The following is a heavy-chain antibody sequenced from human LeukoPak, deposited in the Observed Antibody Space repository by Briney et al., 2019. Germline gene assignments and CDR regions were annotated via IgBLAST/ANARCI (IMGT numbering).Heavy chain of an antibody. CDR1: GYTFTGYY. Sequence: ASVKVSCKASGYTFTGYYMHWARQAPGQGLEWMGWINPNSGATNYAQQFQGRVTMTRDTSISTAYMELSRLRSDDTAVYYCARGELWSQFDYWGQGTLVTVSS. J-gene: IGHJ4*02. CDR2: INPNSGAT. CDR3: ARGELWSQFDY. D-gene: IGHD5-18*01. V-gene: IGHV1-2*02.